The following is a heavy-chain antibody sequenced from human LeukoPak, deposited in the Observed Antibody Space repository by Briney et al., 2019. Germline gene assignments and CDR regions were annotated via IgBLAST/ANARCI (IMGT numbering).Heavy chain of an antibody. CDR2: KNENRHT. Sequence: KPSETLSLTCTVSGGSISSYYWSWIRQPPGKGLEWIGYKNENRHTDYNPSLKSRVTISLDTSKNQFSLRLSSVTAADTAVYFCARDVGGGPYYDYWGQGTLVTVSS. CDR1: GGSISSYY. D-gene: IGHD2-15*01. CDR3: ARDVGGGPYYDY. V-gene: IGHV4-59*01. J-gene: IGHJ4*02.